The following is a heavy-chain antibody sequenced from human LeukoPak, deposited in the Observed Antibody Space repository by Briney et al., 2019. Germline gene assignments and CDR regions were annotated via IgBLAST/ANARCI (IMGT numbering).Heavy chain of an antibody. D-gene: IGHD6-13*01. CDR3: ARGEQQLVLYYYYMDV. CDR2: INPNSDGT. Sequence: ASVTVSCKASGYTFTGYYMHWVRQAPGQGLEWMGWINPNSDGTNYAQKFQGRVTMTRDTSISTAYMELSRLRSDDTAVYYCARGEQQLVLYYYYMDVWGKGTTVTVSS. CDR1: GYTFTGYY. J-gene: IGHJ6*03. V-gene: IGHV1-2*02.